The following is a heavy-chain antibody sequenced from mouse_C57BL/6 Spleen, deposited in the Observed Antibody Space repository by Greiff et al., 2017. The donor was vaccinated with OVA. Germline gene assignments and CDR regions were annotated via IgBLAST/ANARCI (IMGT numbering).Heavy chain of an antibody. D-gene: IGHD1-3*01. Sequence: ESGPGLVKPSQSLSLTCSVTGYSITSGYYWNWIRQFPGNKLEWMGYISYDGSTHYNPSLKNRISITREKSKNPFFLKLNSVTTEDTATYYCARDKEGYFDYWGQGTTLTVSS. CDR2: ISYDGST. J-gene: IGHJ2*01. CDR1: GYSITSGYY. CDR3: ARDKEGYFDY. V-gene: IGHV3-6*01.